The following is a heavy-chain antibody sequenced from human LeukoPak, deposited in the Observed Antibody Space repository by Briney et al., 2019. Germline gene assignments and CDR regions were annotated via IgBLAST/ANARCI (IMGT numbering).Heavy chain of an antibody. V-gene: IGHV4-39*01. D-gene: IGHD5-18*01. CDR1: GGSISSSSYY. J-gene: IGHJ5*01. CDR2: IYYSGST. Sequence: SETLSLTCTVSGGSISSSSYYWGWIRQPPGKGLEWIGSIYYSGSTYYNPSLKSRVTISVDTSKNQFSLKLSSVTAADTAVYYCARHQIQLWFNWFDSWGQGTLVTVSS. CDR3: ARHQIQLWFNWFDS.